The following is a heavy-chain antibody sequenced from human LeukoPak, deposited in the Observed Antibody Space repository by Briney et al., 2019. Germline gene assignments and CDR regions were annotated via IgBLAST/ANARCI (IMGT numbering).Heavy chain of an antibody. Sequence: GSSVKVSCKASGGTFSSYAISWVRQAPGQGLEWVGGIIPIFGTANYAQKFQGRVTITADESTSTAYMELSSLRSEDTAVYYCASGGYSYDHYYYYYMDVWGKGTTVTVSS. J-gene: IGHJ6*03. D-gene: IGHD5-18*01. CDR2: IIPIFGTA. CDR3: ASGGYSYDHYYYYYMDV. V-gene: IGHV1-69*01. CDR1: GGTFSSYA.